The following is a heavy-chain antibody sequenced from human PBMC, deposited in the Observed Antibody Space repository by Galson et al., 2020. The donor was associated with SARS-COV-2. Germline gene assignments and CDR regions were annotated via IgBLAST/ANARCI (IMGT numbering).Heavy chain of an antibody. Sequence: GGSLRLSCAASGFTFSSYTMHWVRQAPGKGLEWVAVISYDGSMKYYADSVKGRFTISRDNSKNTLYLQMNSLRAEDTAVYYCARGPLEYYDSSGILDSWGQGTLVSVSS. CDR2: ISYDGSMK. J-gene: IGHJ4*02. CDR3: ARGPLEYYDSSGILDS. CDR1: GFTFSSYT. D-gene: IGHD3-22*01. V-gene: IGHV3-30-3*01.